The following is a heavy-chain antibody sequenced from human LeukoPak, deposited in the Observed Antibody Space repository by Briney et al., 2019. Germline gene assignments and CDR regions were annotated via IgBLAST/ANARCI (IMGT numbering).Heavy chain of an antibody. CDR1: GFTFSSDA. CDR2: ISYDGKEK. CDR3: ARGDRGTAAGNNWFNP. D-gene: IGHD6-13*01. V-gene: IGHV3-30*04. Sequence: GGSLRLSCVASGFTFSSDAMYWVRQAPGKGLEWVAVISYDGKEKYHADSVKGRFTISRDNSKNTLYLQMNSLRVEDTAVYYCARGDRGTAAGNNWFNPWGQGTLVTVSS. J-gene: IGHJ5*02.